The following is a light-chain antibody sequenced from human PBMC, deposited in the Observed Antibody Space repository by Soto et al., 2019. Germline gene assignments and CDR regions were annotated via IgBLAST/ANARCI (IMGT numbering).Light chain of an antibody. CDR2: GAS. CDR1: QSVSSD. Sequence: EILMTQSPATLSVSPGERATLSCSASQSVSSDLAWYQQKPGQAPRLLIYGASTRATGIPGRFSGSGSGTEFSLPIRSLQCEDFAVYYCQLYNNWPPWTFGPGTRVEIK. CDR3: QLYNNWPPWT. J-gene: IGKJ1*01. V-gene: IGKV3-15*01.